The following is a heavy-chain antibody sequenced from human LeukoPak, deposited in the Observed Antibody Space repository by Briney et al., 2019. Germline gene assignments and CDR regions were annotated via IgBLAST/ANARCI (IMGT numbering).Heavy chain of an antibody. CDR1: GYTFTGYY. CDR3: ARTALQLLYYYYGMDV. Sequence: ASVKVSCQASGYTFTGYYMHWVRQAPGQGLEWMGWINPNSGGTNYAQKFQGRVTMTRDTSISTAYMELSRLRSDDTAVYYCARTALQLLYYYYGMDVWGQGTTVTVSS. D-gene: IGHD5-24*01. V-gene: IGHV1-2*02. CDR2: INPNSGGT. J-gene: IGHJ6*02.